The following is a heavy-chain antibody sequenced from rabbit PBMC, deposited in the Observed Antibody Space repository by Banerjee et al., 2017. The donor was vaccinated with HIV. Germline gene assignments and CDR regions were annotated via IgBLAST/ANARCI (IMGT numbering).Heavy chain of an antibody. D-gene: IGHD7-1*01. CDR2: IYAGASGNT. CDR1: GFSFSSNYY. V-gene: IGHV1S40*01. CDR3: ARFGYVGYSDYGYDGFDP. Sequence: QSLEESGGDLVQPEGSLTLTCTASGFSFSSNYYMCWVRQAPGKGLEWIACIYAGASGNTYYANWAKGRFTISKTSSTTVTLQMTSLIAADTATYFCARFGYVGYSDYGYDGFDPWGPGTLVTVS. J-gene: IGHJ2*01.